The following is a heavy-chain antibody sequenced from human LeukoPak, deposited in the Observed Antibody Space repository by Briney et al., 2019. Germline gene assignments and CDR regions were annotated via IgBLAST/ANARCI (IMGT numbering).Heavy chain of an antibody. V-gene: IGHV3-7*01. CDR2: IKYDGRET. J-gene: IGHJ4*02. CDR1: GFTFSNYW. D-gene: IGHD1-26*01. CDR3: ARYLNSGPEDF. Sequence: GGSLRLSCAATGFTFSNYWMSWFRQAPGKGLEWVANIKYDGRETQYVDSVKGRFTISSDNAKNSLFLQMNSLRVEDTAIYYCARYLNSGPEDFWGQGNLVTVSS.